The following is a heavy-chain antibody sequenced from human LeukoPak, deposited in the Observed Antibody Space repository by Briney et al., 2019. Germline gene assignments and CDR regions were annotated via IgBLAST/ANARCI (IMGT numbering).Heavy chain of an antibody. Sequence: GGSLRLSCAASGFTFSSYAMSWVRQAPGKGLEWVSGISWNSGSIGYADSVKGRFTISRDNAKNSLYLQMNSLRAEDTALYYCAKDAGDWGQGTLVTVSS. J-gene: IGHJ4*02. V-gene: IGHV3-9*01. CDR3: AKDAGD. CDR1: GFTFSSYA. D-gene: IGHD6-13*01. CDR2: ISWNSGSI.